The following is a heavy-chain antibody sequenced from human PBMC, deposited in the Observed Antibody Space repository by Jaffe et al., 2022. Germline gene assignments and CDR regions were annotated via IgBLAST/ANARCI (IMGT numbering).Heavy chain of an antibody. D-gene: IGHD3-10*01. CDR3: AREGVVLLWFGEFIDAFDI. CDR1: GGSISSGSYY. Sequence: QVQLQESGPGLVKPSQTLSLTCTVSGGSISSGSYYWSWIRQPAGKGLEWIGRIYTSGSTNYNPSLKSRVTISVDTSKNQFSLKLSSVTAADTAVYYCAREGVVLLWFGEFIDAFDIWGQGTMVTVSS. J-gene: IGHJ3*02. V-gene: IGHV4-61*02. CDR2: IYTSGST.